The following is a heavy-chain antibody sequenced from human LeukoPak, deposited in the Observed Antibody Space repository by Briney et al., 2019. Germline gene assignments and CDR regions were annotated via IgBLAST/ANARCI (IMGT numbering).Heavy chain of an antibody. V-gene: IGHV4-34*01. CDR1: GGSFSGYY. D-gene: IGHD3-16*01. CDR2: INHSGST. CDR3: ARQVTFGYAHAYYFDY. J-gene: IGHJ4*02. Sequence: SETLSLTCAVYGGSFSGYYWSWIRQPPGKGLEWIGEINHSGSTNYNPSLKSRVTISVDTSKNQFSLRLSSVTAADTAVYYCARQVTFGYAHAYYFDYWGQGTLVTVSS.